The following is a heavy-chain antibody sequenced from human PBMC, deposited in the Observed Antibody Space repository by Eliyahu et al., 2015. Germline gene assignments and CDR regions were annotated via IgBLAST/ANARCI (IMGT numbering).Heavy chain of an antibody. CDR1: GFTLSKXX. CDR3: ARDKGCASTTCYNYYAMDV. D-gene: IGHD2-2*02. V-gene: IGHV3-30*15. J-gene: IGHJ6*02. CDR2: ISFDGTNK. Sequence: QVHLVESGGGEVQPGRSLRLSCAASGFTLSKXXXHWVRQAPGKGLGGGAVISFDGTNKWFAESVRGRFTIXRDNSKDTLYLQMSSLRAEDTAVYYCARDKGCASTTCYNYYAMDVWGQGTTVTVSS.